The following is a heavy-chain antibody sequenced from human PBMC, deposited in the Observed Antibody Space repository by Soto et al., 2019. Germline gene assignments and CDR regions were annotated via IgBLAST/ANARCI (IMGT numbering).Heavy chain of an antibody. CDR1: GFTFSSYG. CDR3: ARGDGVVVPAANPFGDI. V-gene: IGHV3-33*01. D-gene: IGHD2-2*01. J-gene: IGHJ3*02. Sequence: QVQLVESGGGVVQPGRSLRLSCAASGFTFSSYGMHWVRQAPGKGLEWVAVIWYDGSNKYYADSVKGRFTISRDNSKNTLYLQMNSLRAEDTAVYYCARGDGVVVPAANPFGDIWGQGTMVTVSS. CDR2: IWYDGSNK.